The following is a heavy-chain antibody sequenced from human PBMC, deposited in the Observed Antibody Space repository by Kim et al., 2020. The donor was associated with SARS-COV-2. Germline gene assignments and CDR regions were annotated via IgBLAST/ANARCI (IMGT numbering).Heavy chain of an antibody. J-gene: IGHJ4*02. D-gene: IGHD3-10*01. V-gene: IGHV4-59*01. Sequence: TNSNPSLKSRVTISVDTSKNQFSLKLSSVTAADTAVYYCARDSLVRGVDYWGQGTLVTVSS. CDR3: ARDSLVRGVDY. CDR2: T.